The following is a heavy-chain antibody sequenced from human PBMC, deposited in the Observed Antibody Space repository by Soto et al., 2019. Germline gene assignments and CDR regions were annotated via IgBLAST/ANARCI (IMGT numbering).Heavy chain of an antibody. Sequence: GGSLRLSXAASGFTFSSYWMHWVRQAPGKGLVWVSRITSDGSTTNYADSVKGRFTISRDNAKNTVFLQMNSLRAEDTAVYYCATLNSFGSDFWGQGTLVTVSS. CDR2: ITSDGSTT. D-gene: IGHD3-3*01. J-gene: IGHJ4*02. V-gene: IGHV3-74*01. CDR1: GFTFSSYW. CDR3: ATLNSFGSDF.